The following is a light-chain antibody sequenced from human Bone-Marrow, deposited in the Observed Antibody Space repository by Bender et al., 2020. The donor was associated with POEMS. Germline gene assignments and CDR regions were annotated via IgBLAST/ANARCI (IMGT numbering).Light chain of an antibody. CDR1: SSDVGSYNL. J-gene: IGLJ2*01. Sequence: QSALTQPASVSGSPGQSITISCTGTSSDVGSYNLVSWYQQRPGKAPKLMIYDVSKRPSGVSNRFSGSKSGNTASLTISGLQAEDEADYYCCLYVNKRRVFGGGTKLTVL. CDR2: DVS. V-gene: IGLV2-23*02. CDR3: CLYVNKRRV.